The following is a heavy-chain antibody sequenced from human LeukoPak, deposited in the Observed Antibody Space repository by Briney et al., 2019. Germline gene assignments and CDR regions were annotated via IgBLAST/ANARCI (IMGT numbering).Heavy chain of an antibody. Sequence: GGSLSLSCAVSGFTIDDYAVHGGRQDPGKGLEGVSGINWNSDSIGYADSVKGRFTTSRDNAKNSLYLQMNSLRAEDTAFYYCAINGGGDSGYGNFDYWGQGTLGTVSS. D-gene: IGHD5-12*01. CDR1: GFTIDDYA. V-gene: IGHV3-9*01. CDR2: INWNSDSI. CDR3: AINGGGDSGYGNFDY. J-gene: IGHJ4*02.